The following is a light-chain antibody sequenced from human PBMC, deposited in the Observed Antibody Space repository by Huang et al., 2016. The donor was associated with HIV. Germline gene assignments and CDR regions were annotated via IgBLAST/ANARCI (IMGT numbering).Light chain of an antibody. CDR3: QQYNNWPLT. CDR2: GAS. Sequence: EKVMTQSPATLSVSPGERATLACRASQSVTSSLAWYQQKPGQAPILLIYGASTRATGIPARFSGSGSGTEFTLTISSLQSEDFAVYYCQQYNNWPLTFGGGTKVEIK. V-gene: IGKV3-15*01. CDR1: QSVTSS. J-gene: IGKJ4*01.